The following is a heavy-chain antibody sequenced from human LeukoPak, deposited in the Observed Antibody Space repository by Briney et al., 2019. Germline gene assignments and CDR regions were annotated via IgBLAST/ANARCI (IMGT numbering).Heavy chain of an antibody. CDR2: IYYSGST. J-gene: IGHJ4*02. V-gene: IGHV4-59*01. CDR3: ARSRGYFDY. CDR1: GGSISSYY. D-gene: IGHD5/OR15-5a*01. Sequence: KPSETLSLTCTASGGSISSYYWSWIRQPPGKGLEWIGYIYYSGSTNYSPSLKSRVIISVDTSKNQFSLKLSSVTAADTAVYYCARSRGYFDYWGQGTLVTVSS.